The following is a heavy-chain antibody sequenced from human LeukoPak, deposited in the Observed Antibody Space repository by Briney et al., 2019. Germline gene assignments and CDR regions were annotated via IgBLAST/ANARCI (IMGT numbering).Heavy chain of an antibody. V-gene: IGHV4-39*01. CDR2: IYYSGTT. CDR1: GGSISSSSYY. J-gene: IGHJ5*02. CDR3: TRRRGITPNWFEP. Sequence: SETLSLTCTVSGGSISSSSYYWGWIRPSPGKGLEWIGNIYYSGTTYYNPSLRSRVTISIDTSKNQFSLKLSSVTAADTAVYYCTRRRGITPNWFEPWGQGTLVTVSS. D-gene: IGHD3-10*01.